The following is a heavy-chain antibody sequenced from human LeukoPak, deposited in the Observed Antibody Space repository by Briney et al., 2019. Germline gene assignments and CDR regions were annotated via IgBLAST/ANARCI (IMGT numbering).Heavy chain of an antibody. D-gene: IGHD3-10*01. Sequence: ASVKVSCKASGYTFTSYGISWVRQAPGQGLEWMGWISAYNGNTNYAQKLQGKVTMTTDTSTSPAYMELRSLRSDDTAVYYCARDPPTYYYGSGSYGSFDYWGQGTLVTVSS. CDR3: ARDPPTYYYGSGSYGSFDY. CDR2: ISAYNGNT. V-gene: IGHV1-18*01. J-gene: IGHJ4*02. CDR1: GYTFTSYG.